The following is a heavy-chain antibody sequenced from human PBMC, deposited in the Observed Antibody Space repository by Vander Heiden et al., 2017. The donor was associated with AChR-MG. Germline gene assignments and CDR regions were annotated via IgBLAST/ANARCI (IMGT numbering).Heavy chain of an antibody. V-gene: IGHV4-39*01. J-gene: IGHJ6*02. CDR3: ARRRGILTGYSYYYGMDV. CDR2: IYYSGST. D-gene: IGHD3-9*01. Sequence: QLQLQESGPGLVKPSETLSLTCTVSGGSISSSSYYWGWIRQPPGKGLEWIGSIYYSGSTYYNPSLKSRVTISVDTSKNQFSLKLSSVTAADTAVYYCARRRGILTGYSYYYGMDVWGQGTTVTVSS. CDR1: GGSISSSSYY.